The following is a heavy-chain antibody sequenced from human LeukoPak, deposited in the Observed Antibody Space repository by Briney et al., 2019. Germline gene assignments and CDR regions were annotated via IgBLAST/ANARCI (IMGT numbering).Heavy chain of an antibody. J-gene: IGHJ4*02. D-gene: IGHD3-22*01. CDR3: AKGGYYYDSSGLY. V-gene: IGHV3-30*18. CDR1: GFTFSSYG. CDR2: ISHDGSNK. Sequence: PGGSLRFSCVASGFTFSSYGMHWVRQAPGKGLEWVAVISHDGSNKHYVDSVKGRFTISRDNSKNTLYLQMNSLRAEDTAVYYCAKGGYYYDSSGLYWGQGTLVTVSS.